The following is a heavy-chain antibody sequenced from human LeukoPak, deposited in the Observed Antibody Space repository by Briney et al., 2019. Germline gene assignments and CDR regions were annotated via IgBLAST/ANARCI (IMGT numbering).Heavy chain of an antibody. Sequence: ASVKVSCKVSGYTLTELSMHWVRQAPGKGLEWMGGFDPEDGETIYAQKFQGRVTMTEDTSTDTAYMELSSLRSEDTAVYYCASATGLFGYENWFDPWGQGTLVTVSS. V-gene: IGHV1-24*01. J-gene: IGHJ5*02. CDR1: GYTLTELS. CDR2: FDPEDGET. CDR3: ASATGLFGYENWFDP. D-gene: IGHD5-18*01.